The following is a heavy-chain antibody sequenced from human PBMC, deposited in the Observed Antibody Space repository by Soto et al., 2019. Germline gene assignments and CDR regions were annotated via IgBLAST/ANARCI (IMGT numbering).Heavy chain of an antibody. Sequence: VASVKVSCKXSGYTFTGYYMHWVRQAPGQGLEWMGWINPNSGGTNYAQKFQGRVTMTRDTSISTAYMELSRLRSDDTAVYYCARDYYYGMDVWGQGTTVTVSS. CDR1: GYTFTGYY. J-gene: IGHJ6*02. V-gene: IGHV1-2*02. CDR2: INPNSGGT. CDR3: ARDYYYGMDV.